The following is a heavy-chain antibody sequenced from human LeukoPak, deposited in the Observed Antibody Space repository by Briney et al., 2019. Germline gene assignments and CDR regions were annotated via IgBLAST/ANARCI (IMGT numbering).Heavy chain of an antibody. D-gene: IGHD6-19*01. CDR2: IYYSGST. J-gene: IGHJ4*02. CDR3: ARGGWSLDY. Sequence: KASETLSLTCTVSGGSISNYYWSWIRRPPGKGLEWIGYIYYSGSTNYNPSLKSRVTMSVDTSKNQISLKLTSVTAADTAVYYCARGGWSLDYWGQGTLVTVSS. V-gene: IGHV4-59*01. CDR1: GGSISNYY.